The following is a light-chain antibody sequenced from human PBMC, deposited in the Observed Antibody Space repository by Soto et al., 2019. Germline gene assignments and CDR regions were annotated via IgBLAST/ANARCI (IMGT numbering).Light chain of an antibody. CDR2: DVS. J-gene: IGLJ1*01. CDR1: SSDVGGYNH. Sequence: QSALTQPASVSGSPGQSITISCSGTSSDVGGYNHVSWYQQHPGRAPKLLICDVSNRPSGVSNRFSGSKSGNTASLTISGLQAEDEADYYCSSYTSSSTLGVFGTGTKLTVL. V-gene: IGLV2-14*01. CDR3: SSYTSSSTLGV.